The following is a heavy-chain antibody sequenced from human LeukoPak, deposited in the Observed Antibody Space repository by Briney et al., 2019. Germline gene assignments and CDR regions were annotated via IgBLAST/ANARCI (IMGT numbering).Heavy chain of an antibody. V-gene: IGHV1-69*05. D-gene: IGHD1-26*01. J-gene: IGHJ6*03. CDR2: IIPIFGTA. CDR1: GGTFSSYA. CDR3: AGGIAPYSGTYGVGYYYYMDV. Sequence: SVKVSCKASGGTFSSYAISWVRQAPGQGLEWMGGIIPIFGTANYAQKFQGRVTITTDESTTTAYMELSSLRSEDTAVYYCAGGIAPYSGTYGVGYYYYMDVWGKGTTVTVSS.